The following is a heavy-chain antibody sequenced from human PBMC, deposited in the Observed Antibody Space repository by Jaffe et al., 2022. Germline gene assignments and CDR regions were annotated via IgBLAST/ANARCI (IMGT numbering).Heavy chain of an antibody. CDR3: AKPDTTMVRGGVDY. CDR1: GFTFSSYG. D-gene: IGHD5-18*01. V-gene: IGHV3-30*18. CDR2: ISYDGSNK. J-gene: IGHJ4*02. Sequence: QVQLVESGGGVVQPGRSLRLSCAASGFTFSSYGMHWVRQAPGKGLEWVAVISYDGSNKYYADSVKGRFTISRDNSKNTLYLQMNSLRAEDTAVYYCAKPDTTMVRGGVDYWGQGTLVTVSS.